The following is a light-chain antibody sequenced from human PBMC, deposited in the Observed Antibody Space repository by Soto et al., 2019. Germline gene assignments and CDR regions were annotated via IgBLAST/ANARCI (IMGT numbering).Light chain of an antibody. CDR1: QSINSY. Sequence: DIQMTQSPSSQSASVGDRVTITCRASQSINSYLNWYQQKPGKAPELLIYAASSLQSGVPSRFSGSGSETDFTLTITSLQPDDFATYYCQQSFSTPRTFGQGTRVDI. V-gene: IGKV1-39*01. CDR2: AAS. CDR3: QQSFSTPRT. J-gene: IGKJ1*01.